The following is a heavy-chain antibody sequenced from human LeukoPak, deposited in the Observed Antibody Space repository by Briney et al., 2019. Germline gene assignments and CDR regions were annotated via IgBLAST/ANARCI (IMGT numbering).Heavy chain of an antibody. J-gene: IGHJ4*02. Sequence: ASMKVSCKSSGFTFTDHYIHWVRQGPGQGLEWMGYIGPHSTFTSSPQEFQGRVTMTRDASMSTAYMELTRLTSDDTAVYYCVREGEGPLSKDFDYWGQGTLVTVSS. V-gene: IGHV1-2*02. CDR1: GFTFTDHY. CDR3: VREGEGPLSKDFDY. D-gene: IGHD2/OR15-2a*01. CDR2: IGPHSTFT.